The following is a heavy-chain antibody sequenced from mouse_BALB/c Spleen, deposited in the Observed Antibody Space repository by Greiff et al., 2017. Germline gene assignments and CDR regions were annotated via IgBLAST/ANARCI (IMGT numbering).Heavy chain of an antibody. J-gene: IGHJ4*01. CDR2: IRNKANGYTT. CDR3: AREGYDGSSYYAMDY. CDR1: GFTFTDYY. Sequence: EVKLMESGGGLVQPGGSLRLSCATSGFTFTDYYMSWVRQPPGKALEWLGFIRNKANGYTTEYSASVKGRFTISRDNSQSILYLQMNTLRAEDSATYYCAREGYDGSSYYAMDYGGQGTSVTVSS. D-gene: IGHD1-1*01. V-gene: IGHV7-3*02.